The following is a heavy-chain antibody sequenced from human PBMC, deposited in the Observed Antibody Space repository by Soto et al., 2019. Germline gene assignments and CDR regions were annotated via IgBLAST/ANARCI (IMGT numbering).Heavy chain of an antibody. Sequence: SETLSLTCTVSGHSLSSGGYYWSWIRQHPGKGLEWVGYIYFTGSTLYNPSLKSRLAMSLDTSKNQFSLHLSSVTAADTAVYYCARHAAYDSVWGKSDGSDYWGQGTLVTVSS. J-gene: IGHJ4*02. CDR1: GHSLSSGGYY. V-gene: IGHV4-31*03. CDR3: ARHAAYDSVWGKSDGSDY. CDR2: IYFTGST. D-gene: IGHD3-16*01.